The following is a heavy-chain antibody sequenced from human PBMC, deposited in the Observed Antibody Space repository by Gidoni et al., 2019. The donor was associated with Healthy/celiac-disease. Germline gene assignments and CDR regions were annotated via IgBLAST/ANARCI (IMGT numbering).Heavy chain of an antibody. CDR1: GGSFSGYY. V-gene: IGHV4-34*01. CDR2: INHSGST. J-gene: IGHJ4*02. CDR3: ARGRRIDY. Sequence: QVQLKQWGAGMVKPSETLSRTCAVYGGSFSGYYWSWIRQPPVKGLEWIGEINHSGSTNYNPSLKSRVTISVDTSKNQFSLKLSAVTAADTAVYYCARGRRIDYWGQGTLVTVSS.